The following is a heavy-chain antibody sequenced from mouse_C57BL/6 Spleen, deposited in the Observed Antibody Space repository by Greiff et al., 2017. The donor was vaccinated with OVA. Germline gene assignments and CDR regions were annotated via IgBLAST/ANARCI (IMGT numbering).Heavy chain of an antibody. Sequence: EVHLVESGGGLVKPGGSLKLSCAASGFTFSSYAMSWVRQTPEKRLEWVATISDGGSYTYYPDNVKGRFTISRDNAKNNLYLQMSHLKSEDTAMYYCAGYESWFAYWGQGTLVTVSA. CDR1: GFTFSSYA. D-gene: IGHD2-3*01. CDR3: AGYESWFAY. CDR2: ISDGGSYT. V-gene: IGHV5-4*01. J-gene: IGHJ3*01.